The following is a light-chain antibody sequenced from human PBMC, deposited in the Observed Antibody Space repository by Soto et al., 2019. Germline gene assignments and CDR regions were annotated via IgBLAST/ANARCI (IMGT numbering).Light chain of an antibody. CDR1: QDISNY. J-gene: IGKJ2*01. V-gene: IGKV1-33*01. CDR3: PDT. Sequence: DIQMTQSPSSLSASVGDRVTITCQTSQDISNYLNWYQQKPGKAPKLLIYDASNLETGVPSRFSGSGSGTDFTFTISSLKPEDIATYYCPDTFGQGTKLEIK. CDR2: DAS.